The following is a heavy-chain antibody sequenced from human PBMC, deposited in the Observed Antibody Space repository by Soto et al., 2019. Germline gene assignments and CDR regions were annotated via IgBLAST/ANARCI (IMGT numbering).Heavy chain of an antibody. CDR3: ARDLGTSYDFWSGYSYRNAFDI. J-gene: IGHJ3*02. CDR1: GDSVSSNSAA. Sequence: SQTLSLTCAISGDSVSSNSAAWNWIRQSPSRGLEWLGRTYCRSKWYNDYAVSVKSRITINPDTSKNQFSLQLNSVTPEDTAVYYCARDLGTSYDFWSGYSYRNAFDIWGQGTMVTVSS. CDR2: TYCRSKWYN. V-gene: IGHV6-1*01. D-gene: IGHD3-3*01.